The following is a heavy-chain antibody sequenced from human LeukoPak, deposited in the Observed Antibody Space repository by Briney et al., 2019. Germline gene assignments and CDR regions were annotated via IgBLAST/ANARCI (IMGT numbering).Heavy chain of an antibody. CDR3: ARGLYGSDSY. J-gene: IGHJ4*02. V-gene: IGHV4-4*02. CDR1: XASVSSSNW. CDR2: IHHSGST. D-gene: IGHD6-19*01. Sequence: PSETLSLTCAVSXASVSSSNWWIWVRQPPKKGLEWIGEIHHSGSTNYNPSLKSRITMSVETFKNQISLRLSSVTAADTAVYYCARGLYGSDSYWGQGNLVTVSS.